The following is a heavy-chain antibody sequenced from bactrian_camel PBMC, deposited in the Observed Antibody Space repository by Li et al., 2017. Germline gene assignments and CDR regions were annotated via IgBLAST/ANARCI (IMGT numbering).Heavy chain of an antibody. CDR3: AKGWARGPSAIGDLHY. CDR1: EIVYKTYC. J-gene: IGHJ4*01. CDR2: IDSLGVFR. V-gene: IGHV3S1*01. D-gene: IGHD5*01. Sequence: VQLVESGGGSVAAGESLTLSCTASEIVYKTYCMAWFRQAPGKGLEWVSSIDSLGVFRNYVDSVKGRFTISRDNAKNTLYLQLNSLKTEDTAMYYCAKGWARGPSAIGDLHYSDQGTQVTVS.